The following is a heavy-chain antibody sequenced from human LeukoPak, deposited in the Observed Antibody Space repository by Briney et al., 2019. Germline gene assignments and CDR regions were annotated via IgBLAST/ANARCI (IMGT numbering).Heavy chain of an antibody. D-gene: IGHD2-2*01. CDR1: GFTFSDYY. V-gene: IGHV3-11*01. CDR3: ARALHNSRIVVVPAAFYAPGY. Sequence: GGSLRLSCAASGFTFSDYYMSWIRQAPGKGLEWVSYISSSGSTIYYADTVKGRFTISRDNAKNSLYLQMNSLRAEDTAVYYCARALHNSRIVVVPAAFYAPGYWGQGTPVTVSS. CDR2: ISSSGSTI. J-gene: IGHJ4*02.